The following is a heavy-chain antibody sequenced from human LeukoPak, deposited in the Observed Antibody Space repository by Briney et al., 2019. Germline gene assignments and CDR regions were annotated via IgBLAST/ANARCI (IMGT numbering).Heavy chain of an antibody. CDR1: GYTFTSYG. CDR3: AREVLGYCSSTSCYPRFDP. D-gene: IGHD2-2*01. CDR2: ISAYNGNT. J-gene: IGHJ5*02. V-gene: IGHV1-18*01. Sequence: ASVKVSCKASGYTFTSYGISWVRQAPGQGLEWMGWISAYNGNTNYAQKLQGRVTMTTDTSTSTAYMELRSLRSDDTAVYYRAREVLGYCSSTSCYPRFDPWGQGTLVTVSS.